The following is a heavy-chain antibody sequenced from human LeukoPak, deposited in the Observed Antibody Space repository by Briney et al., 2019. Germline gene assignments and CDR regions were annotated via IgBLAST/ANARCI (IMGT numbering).Heavy chain of an antibody. J-gene: IGHJ4*02. D-gene: IGHD6-6*01. CDR1: GYAFTSYG. V-gene: IGHV1-18*01. Sequence: ASVKVSCKASGYAFTSYGISWVRQAPGQGLEWMGWISAYNGNTNYAQKLQGRVTMTTDTSTSTAYMELRSLRSDDTAVYYCARGTSIAARRLGNPVSNFDYWGQGTLVTVSS. CDR2: ISAYNGNT. CDR3: ARGTSIAARRLGNPVSNFDY.